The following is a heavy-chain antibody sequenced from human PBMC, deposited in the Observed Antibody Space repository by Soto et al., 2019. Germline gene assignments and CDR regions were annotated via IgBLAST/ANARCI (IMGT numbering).Heavy chain of an antibody. J-gene: IGHJ6*02. V-gene: IGHV3-23*01. D-gene: IGHD1-26*01. CDR2: ISGSGGST. CDR3: AKDQEGGSYSWSHYYYGMDV. CDR1: GFTFSSYA. Sequence: PGGSLRLSCAASGFTFSSYAMSWVRQAPGKGLEWVSAISGSGGSTYYADSVKGRFTISRDNSKNTLYLQMNSLRAEDTAVYYCAKDQEGGSYSWSHYYYGMDVWGQGTTVTVSS.